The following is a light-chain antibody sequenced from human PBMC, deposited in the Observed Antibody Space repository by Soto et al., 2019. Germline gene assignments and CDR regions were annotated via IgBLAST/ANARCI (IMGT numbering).Light chain of an antibody. J-gene: IGKJ1*01. V-gene: IGKV3-20*01. CDR1: QSVSSN. CDR2: GAS. Sequence: EIVLTQSPGTLSVSPGERATLSCRASQSVSSNLAWYQQKPGQAPRLLIYGASSRATGIPDRFSGSGSGTDFTLTISRLEPEDFAVYYCQQYGSSSWTFGQGTKVDIK. CDR3: QQYGSSSWT.